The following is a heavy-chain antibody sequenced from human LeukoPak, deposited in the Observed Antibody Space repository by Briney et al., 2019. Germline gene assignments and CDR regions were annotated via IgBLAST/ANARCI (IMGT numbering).Heavy chain of an antibody. V-gene: IGHV3-23*01. D-gene: IGHD4-17*01. CDR2: IIGSAGST. Sequence: GGSLRLSCAASGFTFNVHGMTWVRQAPGKGLEWVSAIIGSAGSTYYADSVKGRFTISRDNSKNTLYLQMNSLRAEDTAVYYCAKRGEGLRGLYFFDSWGQGTLVTVSS. CDR1: GFTFNVHG. J-gene: IGHJ4*02. CDR3: AKRGEGLRGLYFFDS.